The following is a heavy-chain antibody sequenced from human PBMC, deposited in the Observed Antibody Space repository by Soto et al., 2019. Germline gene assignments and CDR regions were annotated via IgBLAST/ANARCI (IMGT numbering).Heavy chain of an antibody. D-gene: IGHD1-26*01. Sequence: ASVKFSCKVSGYTLTELSMHWVRQAPGKGLEWMGGFDPEDGETIYAQKFQGRVTMTEDTSTDTAYMELSSLRSEDTAVYYCATIKVGGSYYRPSYSYYGMDVWGRGTTVTVS. J-gene: IGHJ6*02. CDR2: FDPEDGET. V-gene: IGHV1-24*01. CDR3: ATIKVGGSYYRPSYSYYGMDV. CDR1: GYTLTELS.